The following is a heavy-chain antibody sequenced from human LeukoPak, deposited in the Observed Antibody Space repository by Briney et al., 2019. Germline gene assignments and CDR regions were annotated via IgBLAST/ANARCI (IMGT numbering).Heavy chain of an antibody. V-gene: IGHV5-51*01. Sequence: GESLKISCKGFGYTFTSYWIGWVRQMPGKGPEWMGVIYPGDSETRYSPSFQDRVTISVDKSISTTYLQWTSLKASDTAMYYCATEFASAWFFDYWGQGTPVTVSS. J-gene: IGHJ4*02. CDR2: IYPGDSET. CDR3: ATEFASAWFFDY. CDR1: GYTFTSYW. D-gene: IGHD6-19*01.